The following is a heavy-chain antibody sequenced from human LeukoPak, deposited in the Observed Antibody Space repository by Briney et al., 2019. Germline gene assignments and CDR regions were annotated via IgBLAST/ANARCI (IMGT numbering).Heavy chain of an antibody. D-gene: IGHD4-11*01. Sequence: MASETLSLTCTVSGVSVSSGTYYWSWIRQPPGKGLEWIGYIYYSGSTNYNPSLKSRVTISVDTSKNQFSLKLSSVTAADTAVYYCARDRVRGNSNPFVDYWGQGTLVTVSS. J-gene: IGHJ4*02. CDR2: IYYSGST. CDR3: ARDRVRGNSNPFVDY. CDR1: GVSVSSGTYY. V-gene: IGHV4-61*01.